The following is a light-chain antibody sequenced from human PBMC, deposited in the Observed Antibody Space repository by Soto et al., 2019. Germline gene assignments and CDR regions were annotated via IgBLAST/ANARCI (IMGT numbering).Light chain of an antibody. CDR2: GGS. J-gene: IGKJ1*01. V-gene: IGKV3-20*01. CDR1: QSVTSNH. Sequence: DIGLTQSTCTLSLSTGERATLFCRASQSVTSNHLAWYQQKPGQAPRLLIYGGSSRATGIPVRFSGSGSETDFTLAITRLEPEDFAMYYCQQYSSSRTFGQGTKVDIK. CDR3: QQYSSSRT.